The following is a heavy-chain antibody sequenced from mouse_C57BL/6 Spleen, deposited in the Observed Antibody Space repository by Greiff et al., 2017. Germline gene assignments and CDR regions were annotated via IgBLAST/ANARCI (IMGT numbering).Heavy chain of an antibody. V-gene: IGHV1-82*01. CDR3: ARSGMYYYYYYAMDY. CDR1: GYAFSSSW. D-gene: IGHD1-1*01. J-gene: IGHJ4*01. CDR2: LYPGDGDT. Sequence: VQLQQSGPELVKPGASVKISCKASGYAFSSSWMNWVKQRPGKGLEWIGRLYPGDGDTNYNGKFKGKATLTADKSSSTAYMQRSSLTSEDSAVDFCARSGMYYYYYYAMDYWGQGTSVTVSA.